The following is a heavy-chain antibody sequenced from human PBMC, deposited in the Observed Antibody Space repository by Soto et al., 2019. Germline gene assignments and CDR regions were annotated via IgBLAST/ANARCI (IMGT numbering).Heavy chain of an antibody. Sequence: QVQLVQSGAEVKKPGASVKVSCKASEYTFTDYYIHWVRQAPGQGLEGMGVINPNSGVTKYAQKFQGSVTINRDTSISTAYMELSRLRSDATPFYYCARSLRGEDRNDWSYYYDRMDVWGQGTTVTVSS. CDR2: INPNSGVT. CDR1: EYTFTDYY. D-gene: IGHD1-1*01. CDR3: ARSLRGEDRNDWSYYYDRMDV. J-gene: IGHJ6*02. V-gene: IGHV1-2*04.